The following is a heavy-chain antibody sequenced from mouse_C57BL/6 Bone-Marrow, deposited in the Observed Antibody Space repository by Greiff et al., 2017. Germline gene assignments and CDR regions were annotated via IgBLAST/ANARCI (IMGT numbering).Heavy chain of an antibody. CDR1: GYTFTDYY. Sequence: EVQLQQSGPELVKPGASVKISCKASGYTFTDYYMNWVKQSHGKSLEWIGDINPNNGGTSYNQKFKGKATLTVDKSSSTAYMELRSLTSEDSAVYYCATKGYDYDYAMDYWGQGTSVTVSS. CDR2: INPNNGGT. V-gene: IGHV1-26*01. CDR3: ATKGYDYDYAMDY. D-gene: IGHD2-4*01. J-gene: IGHJ4*01.